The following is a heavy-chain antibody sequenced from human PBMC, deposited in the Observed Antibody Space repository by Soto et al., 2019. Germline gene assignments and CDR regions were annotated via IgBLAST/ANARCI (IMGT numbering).Heavy chain of an antibody. CDR3: ARRYFDWLLYEVWFDP. Sequence: SETLSLTCAVYGGSFSCYYWSWIRQPPGKGLEWIGEINHSGSTNYNPSLKSRVTISVDTSKNQFSLKLSSVTAADTAVYYCARRYFDWLLYEVWFDPWGQGTLVTVSS. D-gene: IGHD3-9*01. J-gene: IGHJ5*02. V-gene: IGHV4-34*01. CDR1: GGSFSCYY. CDR2: INHSGST.